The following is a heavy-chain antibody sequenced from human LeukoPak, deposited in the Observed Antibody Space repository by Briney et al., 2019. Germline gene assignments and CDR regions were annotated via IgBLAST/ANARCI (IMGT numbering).Heavy chain of an antibody. D-gene: IGHD2-2*01. Sequence: GGSLRLSCAASGFTFSSYAMSWVRQAPGKGLELVSAISGSGGSTYYADSGKGRFTISRDNSKNTLYLQMNSLRAEDTAVYHCAQDSGGYSSSTSCPLGAFDIWGQGPMVTVSS. CDR2: ISGSGGST. CDR1: GFTFSSYA. V-gene: IGHV3-23*01. J-gene: IGHJ3*02. CDR3: AQDSGGYSSSTSCPLGAFDI.